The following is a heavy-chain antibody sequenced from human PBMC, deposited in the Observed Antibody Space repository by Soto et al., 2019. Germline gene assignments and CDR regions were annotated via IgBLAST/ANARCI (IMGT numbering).Heavy chain of an antibody. CDR2: IYPGDSDT. Sequence: GESLKLSCKGSGYTFTSYWIGWVRQMPGKGLEWIAIIYPGDSDTRYSPSFQGEVTISADKSISTAYLQWSSLKASDTAMYYCARYNRDSSTWFEGWFDPWGQGTLVTVSS. CDR1: GYTFTSYW. CDR3: ARYNRDSSTWFEGWFDP. D-gene: IGHD6-13*01. V-gene: IGHV5-51*01. J-gene: IGHJ5*02.